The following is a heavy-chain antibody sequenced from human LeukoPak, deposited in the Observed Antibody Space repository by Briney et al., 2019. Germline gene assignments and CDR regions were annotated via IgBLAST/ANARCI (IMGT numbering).Heavy chain of an antibody. CDR3: AKGYFDY. CDR1: GGSISSGSYY. CDR2: IYTSGST. Sequence: SQTLSLTCTVSGGSISSGSYYWSWIRQPAGKGLEWIGRIYTSGSTNYNPSLKSRVTIPVDTSKNQLSLKLSSVTAADTAVYYCAKGYFDYWGQGTLVTVSS. J-gene: IGHJ4*02. V-gene: IGHV4-61*02.